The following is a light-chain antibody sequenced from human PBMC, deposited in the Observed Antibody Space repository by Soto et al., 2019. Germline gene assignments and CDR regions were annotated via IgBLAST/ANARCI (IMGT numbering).Light chain of an antibody. CDR2: GTS. CDR1: QSVSSSY. CDR3: QQYGSSPWT. Sequence: EIVLTQSPGTLSLSPGERATLSCRASQSVSSSYLAWYQQKPGQAPRLFIYGTSSRATGIPDRFSGSGSRTDFTLTISRLEPEDFAVYYCQQYGSSPWTFGQGTKVDIK. J-gene: IGKJ1*01. V-gene: IGKV3-20*01.